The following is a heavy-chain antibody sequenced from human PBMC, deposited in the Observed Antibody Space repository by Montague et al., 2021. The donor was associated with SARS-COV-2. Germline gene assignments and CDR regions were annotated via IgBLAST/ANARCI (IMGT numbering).Heavy chain of an antibody. V-gene: IGHV2-70*01. CDR1: GFSLSTSGMC. Sequence: PALVKPTQTLTLTCTFSGFSLSTSGMCVSWIRQPPGKALEWLALIDWDDDKYYSTSLKTRLTIPKDTSKNQVVLTMTNMGPVDTATYYCARIRDYDILTGSYSGFDYWGQGTLVTVSS. CDR3: ARIRDYDILTGSYSGFDY. D-gene: IGHD3-9*01. J-gene: IGHJ4*02. CDR2: IDWDDDK.